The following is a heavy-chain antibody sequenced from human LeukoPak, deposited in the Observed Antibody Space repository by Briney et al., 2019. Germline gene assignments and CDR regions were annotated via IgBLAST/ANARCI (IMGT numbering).Heavy chain of an antibody. CDR2: IKQDGSEK. J-gene: IGHJ4*02. D-gene: IGHD6-13*01. CDR1: GFSFSNYW. CDR3: GSIGSSWYEDY. Sequence: GGSLRLSCAASGFSFSNYWMSWVRQAPGKGLEWVANIKQDGSEKYYVDSVKGRFTIPRDNAKNSLYLQMNSLSAEDTAVYYCGSIGSSWYEDYCGQGTLVTVSS. V-gene: IGHV3-7*01.